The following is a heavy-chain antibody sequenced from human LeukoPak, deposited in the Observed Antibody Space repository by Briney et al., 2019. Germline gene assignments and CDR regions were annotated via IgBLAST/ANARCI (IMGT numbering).Heavy chain of an antibody. D-gene: IGHD3-3*01. CDR1: GGSISGSSYY. CDR2: IDHSGST. V-gene: IGHV4-39*07. CDR3: ARGPRITIFGVVTAVSGYPV. J-gene: IGHJ6*02. Sequence: SETLSLTCTVSGGSISGSSYYWGWIRQPPGKGLEWIGEIDHSGSTNYNPSLKSRVTISVDASKNQFSLKLSSVTAADTAVYYCARGPRITIFGVVTAVSGYPVWGQGTTVTVSS.